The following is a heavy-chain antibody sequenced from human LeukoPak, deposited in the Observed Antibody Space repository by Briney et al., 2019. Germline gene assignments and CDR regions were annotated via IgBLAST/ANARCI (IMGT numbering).Heavy chain of an antibody. J-gene: IGHJ4*02. D-gene: IGHD2-21*02. CDR2: ISYDGYDK. CDR1: GFTFNDYA. CDR3: AREIVVVTAHGFDY. V-gene: IGHV3-30-3*01. Sequence: GGSLRLSCAASGFTFNDYALYWVRQAPGKGLEWVTLISYDGYDKSYADSVRGRFTISRDNSRNTLYLQMDSLRSEDTAVYYCAREIVVVTAHGFDYWGQGTLVTVSS.